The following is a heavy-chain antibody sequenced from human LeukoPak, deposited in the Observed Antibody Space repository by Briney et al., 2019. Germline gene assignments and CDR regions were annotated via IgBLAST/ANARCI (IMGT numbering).Heavy chain of an antibody. CDR1: GGSFSGYY. CDR3: ARGRPPRITIFGVAPGWFDP. D-gene: IGHD3-3*01. V-gene: IGHV4-34*01. J-gene: IGHJ5*02. Sequence: PSETLSLTCAVYGGSFSGYYWSWIRQPPGKGLEWIGEINHSGSTNYNPSLKSRVTISVDTSKNQFSLKLSSVTAADTAVCYCARGRPPRITIFGVAPGWFDPWGQGTLVTVSS. CDR2: INHSGST.